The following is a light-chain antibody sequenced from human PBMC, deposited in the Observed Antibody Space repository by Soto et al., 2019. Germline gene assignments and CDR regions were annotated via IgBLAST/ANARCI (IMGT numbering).Light chain of an antibody. Sequence: EIVMTQSPATLSVSPGERTTLSCRASQSVSSNLAWYQQKPGQAPRLLIYGASTRATGIPARLSGSGSGTDFTLTISSLQSEDFAVYYCQQYNNWPPRDSFGQGTKLEIK. V-gene: IGKV3-15*01. J-gene: IGKJ2*01. CDR2: GAS. CDR3: QQYNNWPPRDS. CDR1: QSVSSN.